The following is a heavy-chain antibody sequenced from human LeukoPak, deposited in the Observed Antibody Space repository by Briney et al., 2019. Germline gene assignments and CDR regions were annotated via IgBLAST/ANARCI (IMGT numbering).Heavy chain of an antibody. CDR3: ARDLAGCSSTSCPFDI. D-gene: IGHD2-2*01. Sequence: GGSLRLSCAASGFTFSSYEMNWVRQAPGKGLEWVSLIYSGGSTYYTDSVKGRFTISRDNAKNSLYLQMNSLRAEDTAVYYCARDLAGCSSTSCPFDIWGQGTMVTVSS. V-gene: IGHV3-66*01. J-gene: IGHJ3*02. CDR1: GFTFSSYE. CDR2: IYSGGST.